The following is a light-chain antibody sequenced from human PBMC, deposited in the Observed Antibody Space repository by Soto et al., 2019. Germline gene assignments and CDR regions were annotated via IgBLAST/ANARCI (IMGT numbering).Light chain of an antibody. CDR3: QQYDNLPLT. V-gene: IGKV1-33*01. Sequence: DTQMTQSPSSLSASVGESVPTTCHGSQDISNYLKWYQQKPGKAPKLLIYDASNLETGLPSRFSGSGSGTDFTFTISSLQPEDIATYYCQQYDNLPLTFGEGTKVDIK. J-gene: IGKJ4*02. CDR2: DAS. CDR1: QDISNY.